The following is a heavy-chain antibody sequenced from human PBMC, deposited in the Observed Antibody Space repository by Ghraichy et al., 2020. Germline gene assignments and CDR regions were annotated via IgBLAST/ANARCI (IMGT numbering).Heavy chain of an antibody. V-gene: IGHV3-64D*06. Sequence: GGSLRLSCSASGFTFSSYAMNWVRQAPGKGLACVSTISSSADPTYYADSVKGRFTISRDNSKNTLSLQMSSLRPEDTAVYFCVKGPRWELLPSQFDYWGQGTLVTVSS. D-gene: IGHD1-26*01. CDR2: ISSSADPT. J-gene: IGHJ4*02. CDR1: GFTFSSYA. CDR3: VKGPRWELLPSQFDY.